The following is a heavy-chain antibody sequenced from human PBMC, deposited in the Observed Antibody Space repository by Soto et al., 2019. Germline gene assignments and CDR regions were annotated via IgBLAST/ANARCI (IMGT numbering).Heavy chain of an antibody. V-gene: IGHV3-66*01. D-gene: IGHD2-2*01. Sequence: GGSLRLSCAPSGFAVNNNYLNWVRQAPGKGLEWVSVIYSGGTTYYTDSVKGRFTISRDDSNNMVYLQMNSLKIEDTAVYYCTXDSYSSITIVRFDYWGHGTLVTVSS. J-gene: IGHJ4*01. CDR2: IYSGGTT. CDR1: GFAVNNNY. CDR3: TXDSYSSITIVRFDY.